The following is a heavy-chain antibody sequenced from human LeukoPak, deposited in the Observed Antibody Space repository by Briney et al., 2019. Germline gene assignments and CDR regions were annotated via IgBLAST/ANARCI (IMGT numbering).Heavy chain of an antibody. CDR1: GFTFSSSA. D-gene: IGHD4-17*01. CDR3: ARTTDY. CDR2: IYSGGST. Sequence: GGSLRLSCAASGFTFSSSAMSWVRQVPGKGLEWVSVIYSGGSTYYADSVKGRFTISRDNSKNTLYLQMNSLRAEDTAVYYCARTTDYWGQGTLVTVSS. J-gene: IGHJ4*02. V-gene: IGHV3-53*01.